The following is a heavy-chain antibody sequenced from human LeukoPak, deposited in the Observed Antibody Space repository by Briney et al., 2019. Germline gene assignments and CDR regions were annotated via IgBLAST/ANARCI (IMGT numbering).Heavy chain of an antibody. CDR1: GYTFTSYD. V-gene: IGHV1-8*03. D-gene: IGHD3-22*01. CDR2: MNPNSGDS. J-gene: IGHJ4*02. Sequence: ASVKVSCKASGYTFTSYDINWVRQATGQGLEWMGWMNPNSGDSGYAQKFQGRVTITRDTSASTAYMELSSLRSEDTAVYYCARDLRPMIVVVTLGYWGQGTLVTVSS. CDR3: ARDLRPMIVVVTLGY.